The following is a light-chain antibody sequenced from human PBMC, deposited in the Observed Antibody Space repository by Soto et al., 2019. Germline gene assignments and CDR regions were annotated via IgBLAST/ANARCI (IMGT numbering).Light chain of an antibody. V-gene: IGKV4-1*01. CDR3: QQYYSTPPYT. J-gene: IGKJ2*01. Sequence: DIVMTQSPDSLAVSLGERATINCKSRQSVLHSSNKKNRFAWYQQKPGQPPKLLIYWASTRESGVPDRFSGSGSGTDFTLTISSLQAEDVAVYYCQQYYSTPPYTFGQGTKLEIK. CDR1: QSVLHSSNKKNR. CDR2: WAS.